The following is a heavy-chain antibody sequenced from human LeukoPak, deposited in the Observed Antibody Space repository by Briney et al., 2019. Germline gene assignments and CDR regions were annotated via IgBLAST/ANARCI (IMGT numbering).Heavy chain of an antibody. Sequence: GGSLRLSCAASGFTFSSYWMSWVRQAPGKGLEWVANIKQDGSEKYYVDSMKGRFTISRDNAKNSLYLQMNSLRAEDTAVYYCARQRGYSSGYYAPWGQGTLVTVSS. CDR2: IKQDGSEK. J-gene: IGHJ5*02. D-gene: IGHD3-22*01. V-gene: IGHV3-7*01. CDR3: ARQRGYSSGYYAP. CDR1: GFTFSSYW.